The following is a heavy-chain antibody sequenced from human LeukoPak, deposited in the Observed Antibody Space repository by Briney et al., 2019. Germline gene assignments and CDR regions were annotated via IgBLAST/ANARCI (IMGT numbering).Heavy chain of an antibody. D-gene: IGHD5-18*01. CDR1: GFTFSSYS. Sequence: PGGSLRLSCAAFGFTFSSYSMNWVRQAPGKGLEWVSSISSSSSYIYYADSVKGRFTISRDNAKNSLYLQMNSLRAEDTAVYYCAIHTPPYYFDYWGQGTLVTVSS. CDR2: ISSSSSYI. J-gene: IGHJ4*02. CDR3: AIHTPPYYFDY. V-gene: IGHV3-21*01.